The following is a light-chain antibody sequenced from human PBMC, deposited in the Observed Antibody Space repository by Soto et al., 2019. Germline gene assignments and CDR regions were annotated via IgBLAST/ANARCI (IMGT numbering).Light chain of an antibody. CDR3: HQHNIYSGT. Sequence: DKVTITCRASQSISSYLKWYQQRPGKPPNLLIYKASTLASGVPSRFSGSGSVTELPLTIYSLQPEDFETYYSHQHNIYSGTFGQGTKVDIK. V-gene: IGKV1-5*03. J-gene: IGKJ1*01. CDR1: QSISSY. CDR2: KAS.